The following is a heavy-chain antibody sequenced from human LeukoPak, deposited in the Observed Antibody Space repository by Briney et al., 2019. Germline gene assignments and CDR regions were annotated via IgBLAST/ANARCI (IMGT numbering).Heavy chain of an antibody. Sequence: GGSLRLSCAASGFTFDDYAMHWVRQAPGKGLEWVSGISWNSGSIGYADSVKGRFTISRDNAKNSLYLQMNSLRAEDTALYYCAKSLGGYFDYWGQGTPVTVSS. V-gene: IGHV3-9*01. CDR1: GFTFDDYA. D-gene: IGHD3-10*01. J-gene: IGHJ4*02. CDR2: ISWNSGSI. CDR3: AKSLGGYFDY.